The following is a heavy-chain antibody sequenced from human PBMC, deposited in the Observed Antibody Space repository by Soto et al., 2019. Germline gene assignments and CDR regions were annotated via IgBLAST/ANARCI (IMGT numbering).Heavy chain of an antibody. CDR2: ISGSGGST. CDR3: AKGILRGLLAFDI. J-gene: IGHJ3*02. V-gene: IGHV3-23*01. CDR1: GFTFSSYR. Sequence: GGSLRLSCAASGFTFSSYRMSWVRQAPGKGLEWVSAISGSGGSTYYADSVKGRFTISRDNSKNTLYLQMNSLRAEDMAVYYCAKGILRGLLAFDIWGQGTMVTVSS. D-gene: IGHD3-10*01.